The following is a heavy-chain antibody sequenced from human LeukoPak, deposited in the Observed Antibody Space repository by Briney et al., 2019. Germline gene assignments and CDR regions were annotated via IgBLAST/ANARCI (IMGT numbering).Heavy chain of an antibody. Sequence: GGSLSLSCAASGFTFSSYSMNWVRPAPGKGLEWISYISGSNSGIYYADSVKGRFTISRDNAENSVYLHLNNLRDEDTAVYYCARGTMMNWGQGTLVTVSS. V-gene: IGHV3-48*02. CDR1: GFTFSSYS. CDR3: ARGTMMN. D-gene: IGHD3-22*01. CDR2: ISGSNSGI. J-gene: IGHJ4*02.